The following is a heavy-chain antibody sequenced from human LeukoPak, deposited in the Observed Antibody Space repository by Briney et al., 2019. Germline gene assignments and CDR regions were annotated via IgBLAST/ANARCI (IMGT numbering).Heavy chain of an antibody. CDR1: GYTFTGYY. V-gene: IGHV1-2*06. CDR3: ARGVDYYDSSGYYLDAFDI. J-gene: IGHJ3*02. Sequence: GASVKVSCKASGYTFTGYYMHWVRQAPGQGLEWMGRINPNSGGTNYAQKFQGRVTMTRDTSISTAYMELCRLRSDDTAVYYCARGVDYYDSSGYYLDAFDIWGQGTMVTVSS. D-gene: IGHD3-22*01. CDR2: INPNSGGT.